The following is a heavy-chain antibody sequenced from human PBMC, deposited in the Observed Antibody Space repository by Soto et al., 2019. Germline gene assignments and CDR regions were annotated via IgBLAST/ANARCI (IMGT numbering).Heavy chain of an antibody. Sequence: GGSLRLSCAASGFTFSSYEMNWVRQAPGKGLEWVSSISSSSSYIYYADSVKGRFTISRDNAKNSLYLQMNSLRAEDTAVYYCARRYSSSQNWFDPWGQGTLVTVSS. CDR3: ARRYSSSQNWFDP. V-gene: IGHV3-21*01. CDR1: GFTFSSYE. J-gene: IGHJ5*02. D-gene: IGHD6-6*01. CDR2: ISSSSSYI.